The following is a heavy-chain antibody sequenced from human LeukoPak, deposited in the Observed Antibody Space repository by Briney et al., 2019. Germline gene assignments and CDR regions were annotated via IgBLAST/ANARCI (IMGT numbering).Heavy chain of an antibody. CDR2: ISSSSSTI. CDR3: ARDRGLRGVDC. D-gene: IGHD4-17*01. J-gene: IGHJ4*02. CDR1: GFTFSSYS. V-gene: IGHV3-48*01. Sequence: PGGSLRLSCAASGFTFSSYSMNWVRQAPGKGLAWVSYISSSSSTIYYADSVKGRFTISRDNAKNSLYLQMNSLRAEDTAVYYCARDRGLRGVDCWGEGTLVTVCS.